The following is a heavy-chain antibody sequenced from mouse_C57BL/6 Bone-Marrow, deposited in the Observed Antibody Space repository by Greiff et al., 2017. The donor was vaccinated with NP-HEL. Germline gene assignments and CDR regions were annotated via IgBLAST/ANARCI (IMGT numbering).Heavy chain of an antibody. J-gene: IGHJ2*01. Sequence: VQLVESGAELARPGASVKMSCKASGYTFTSYTMHWVKQRPGQGLEWIGYINPSSGYTKYNQKFKDKATLTADKSSSTAYMQLSSLTSEDSAVYYWASPIYYGSSLEYWGKGTTLTVSS. V-gene: IGHV1-4*01. CDR1: GYTFTSYT. D-gene: IGHD1-1*01. CDR3: ASPIYYGSSLEY. CDR2: INPSSGYT.